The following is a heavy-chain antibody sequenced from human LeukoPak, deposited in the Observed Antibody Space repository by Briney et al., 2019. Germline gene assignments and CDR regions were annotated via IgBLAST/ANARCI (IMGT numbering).Heavy chain of an antibody. V-gene: IGHV1-46*01. Sequence: GASVKVSCKASGYTLTSYYMHWVRQAPGQGLEWMGIINPSDGSTNYAQKFQGRVTITTDESTSTAYMELSSLRSEDTAVYYCARGVPATYYYYYYMDVWGKGTTVTVSS. CDR2: INPSDGST. CDR1: GYTLTSYY. J-gene: IGHJ6*03. CDR3: ARGVPATYYYYYYMDV. D-gene: IGHD2-2*01.